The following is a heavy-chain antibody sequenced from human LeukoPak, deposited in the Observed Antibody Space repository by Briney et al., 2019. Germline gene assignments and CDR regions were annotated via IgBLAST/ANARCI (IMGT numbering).Heavy chain of an antibody. V-gene: IGHV3-30*18. CDR3: AKTHRTVGAAFDY. D-gene: IGHD2-15*01. J-gene: IGHJ4*02. CDR1: GFTFSSYG. CDR2: ISYDGSNK. Sequence: GGSLRLSCAASGFTFSSYGMHWVRQAPGKGLEGVAVISYDGSNKYYADSVKGRFTISRDNSKNTLYLQMNSLRAEDTAVYYCAKTHRTVGAAFDYWGQGTLVTVSS.